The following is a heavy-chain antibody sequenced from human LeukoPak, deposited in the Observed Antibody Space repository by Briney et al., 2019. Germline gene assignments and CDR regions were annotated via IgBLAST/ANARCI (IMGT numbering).Heavy chain of an antibody. CDR3: ARGGGGKNGYYFDY. V-gene: IGHV3-33*01. Sequence: GGSLRLSCAASGFTFSSYGMHWVRQAPGKGLEWVAVIWYDGSNKYYADSVKGRFTISRDNSKNTLYLQMDSLRAEDTAVYYCARGGGGKNGYYFDYWGQGTLVTVSS. J-gene: IGHJ4*02. CDR2: IWYDGSNK. D-gene: IGHD4-23*01. CDR1: GFTFSSYG.